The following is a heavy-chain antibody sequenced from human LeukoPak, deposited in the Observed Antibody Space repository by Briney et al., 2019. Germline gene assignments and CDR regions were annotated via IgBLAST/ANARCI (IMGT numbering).Heavy chain of an antibody. D-gene: IGHD3-22*01. CDR3: ARAGYDSSGYSTYYFDY. V-gene: IGHV4-31*03. J-gene: IGHJ4*02. CDR1: GGSIRSGGYY. Sequence: SETLSLTCTVSGGSIRSGGYYWSWIRQHPGKGLEWIGYIYYSGNAYYNPSLKSRVTLSVDTSKNQFSLKLSSVTAADTAVYYCARAGYDSSGYSTYYFDYWGQGTLVTVSS. CDR2: IYYSGNA.